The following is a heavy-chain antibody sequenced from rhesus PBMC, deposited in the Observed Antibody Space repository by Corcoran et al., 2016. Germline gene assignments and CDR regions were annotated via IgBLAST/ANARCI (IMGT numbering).Heavy chain of an antibody. D-gene: IGHD3-28*01. CDR2: INPNNGET. CDR1: GYIFTAYF. Sequence: QVQLVQSGAEVKQPGSSVKVACTASGYIFTAYFLHWVPPGPRHGLEWMGWINPNNGETKYSNRFQDRVTMTRDTSTNTAYMERGSLSSEDTAVYYCARELRWDGYYPWADWGQGVLVTVSS. V-gene: IGHV1S2*01. CDR3: ARELRWDGYYPWAD. J-gene: IGHJ4*01.